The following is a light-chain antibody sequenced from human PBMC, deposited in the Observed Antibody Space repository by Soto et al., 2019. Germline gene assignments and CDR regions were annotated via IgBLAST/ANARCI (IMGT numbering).Light chain of an antibody. CDR1: QNIVNY. Sequence: DIQMTQSPSSLSGSVGDRVTISCRASQNIVNYLQWYQRKPGTAPRLLISRASTVRSGVPPRFSGSGSGRDFTLTISSLRPEDIGTYFCQQTYSIPWTFGPGTRVEI. CDR2: RAS. J-gene: IGKJ1*01. CDR3: QQTYSIPWT. V-gene: IGKV1-39*01.